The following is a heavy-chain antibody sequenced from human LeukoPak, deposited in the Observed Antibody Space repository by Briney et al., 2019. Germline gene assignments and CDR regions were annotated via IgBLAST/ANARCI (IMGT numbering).Heavy chain of an antibody. CDR3: ARARWGYSGYDAEYYLDY. CDR2: IYSGGST. D-gene: IGHD5-12*01. V-gene: IGHV3-53*01. Sequence: GGSLRLSCAASGFTVSSNYMSWVRQAPGKGLEWVSVIYSGGSTYYADSVKGRFTISRDNSKNTLYLQMNSLRAEDTAVYYCARARWGYSGYDAEYYLDYWGQGTLVTVSS. CDR1: GFTVSSNY. J-gene: IGHJ4*02.